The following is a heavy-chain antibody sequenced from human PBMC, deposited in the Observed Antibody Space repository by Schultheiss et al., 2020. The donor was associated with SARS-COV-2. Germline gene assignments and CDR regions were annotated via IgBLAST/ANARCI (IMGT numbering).Heavy chain of an antibody. D-gene: IGHD3-22*01. Sequence: GGSLRLSCAASGFTFSNAWMNWVRQAPGKGLEWVGRIKSKTDGGTTDYAAPVKGRFTISRDDSKNTLYLQMNSLKTEDTAVYYCTKTYYYDSSGYYPDYWGQGTLVTVSS. V-gene: IGHV3-15*07. CDR1: GFTFSNAW. CDR2: IKSKTDGGTT. J-gene: IGHJ4*02. CDR3: TKTYYYDSSGYYPDY.